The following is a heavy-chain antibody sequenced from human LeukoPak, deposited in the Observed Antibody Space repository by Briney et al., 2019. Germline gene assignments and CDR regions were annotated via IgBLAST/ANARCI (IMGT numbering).Heavy chain of an antibody. CDR3: AREVMVRGIPFDY. V-gene: IGHV1-69*04. Sequence: SVKVSCKASGGTFSSYAISWVRQAPGQGLEWMGRIIPIFGIANYAQKFQGRVTITADKSTSTAYLELRSLRFDDTALYYCAREVMVRGIPFDYWGQGTLVTVSS. J-gene: IGHJ4*02. D-gene: IGHD3-10*01. CDR1: GGTFSSYA. CDR2: IIPIFGIA.